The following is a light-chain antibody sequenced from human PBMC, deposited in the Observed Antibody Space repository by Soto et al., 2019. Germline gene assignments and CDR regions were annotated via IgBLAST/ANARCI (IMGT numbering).Light chain of an antibody. J-gene: IGLJ1*01. CDR3: GSWDSSLSAYV. CDR1: SSNIGGNS. CDR2: DDN. Sequence: VLAQPPSVSAAPGQKVTISCSGSSSNIGGNSVSWYQQLPGTAPKLLIYDDNKRPSGIPDRFSGSKSGTSATLGITGFQTGDEADYYCGSWDSSLSAYVFGTGTKVTVL. V-gene: IGLV1-51*01.